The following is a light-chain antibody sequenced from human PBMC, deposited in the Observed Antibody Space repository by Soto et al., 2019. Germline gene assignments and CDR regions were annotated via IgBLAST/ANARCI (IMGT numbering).Light chain of an antibody. CDR1: TRDVGGYSY. Sequence: QSVLTQPAYVSGSPGQSHTISRNGTTRDVGGYSYVSWYQQHPGKAPKLMIYDVTNRPSGVSNRFSGSKSGNAASLTISGLRAEDEADYYCSSYTSISPYVFGTGTKVPVL. CDR3: SSYTSISPYV. CDR2: DVT. V-gene: IGLV2-14*01. J-gene: IGLJ1*01.